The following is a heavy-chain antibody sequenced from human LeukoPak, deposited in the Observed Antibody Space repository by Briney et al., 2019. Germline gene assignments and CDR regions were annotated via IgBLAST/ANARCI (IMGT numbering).Heavy chain of an antibody. V-gene: IGHV4-39*07. CDR1: GDSISSSSYY. CDR3: ARVPTRRRGYSYGPFDY. Sequence: SETLSLTCTVSGDSISSSSYYWGWIRQPPGKELEWTGSIYYSGSTNYNPSLKSRVTISVDTSKNQFSLKLSSVTAADTAVYYCARVPTRRRGYSYGPFDYWGQGTLVTVSS. J-gene: IGHJ4*02. D-gene: IGHD5-18*01. CDR2: IYYSGST.